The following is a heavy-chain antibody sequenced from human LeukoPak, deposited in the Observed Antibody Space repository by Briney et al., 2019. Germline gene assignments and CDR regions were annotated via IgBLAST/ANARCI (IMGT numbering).Heavy chain of an antibody. D-gene: IGHD6-6*01. V-gene: IGHV1-2*06. J-gene: IGHJ4*02. CDR3: ARGGAEYSSST. CDR2: INPNSGGT. Sequence: GSVTVSCKASGYTFTGYYMHGVRQAPGQGLAGMGLINPNSGGTNYAPKFQGRVTMTRDTSISTAYMELSRLRSDDTAVYYCARGGAEYSSSTWGQGTLVTVSS. CDR1: GYTFTGYY.